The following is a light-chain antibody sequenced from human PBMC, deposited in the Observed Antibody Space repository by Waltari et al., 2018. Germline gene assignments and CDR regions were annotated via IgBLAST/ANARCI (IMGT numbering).Light chain of an antibody. CDR2: EVG. CDR1: SSDVGSYNL. V-gene: IGLV2-23*02. CDR3: CSYAGSTTLSP. J-gene: IGLJ1*01. Sequence: QSALTQPASVSGSPGQSITISCTGTSSDVGSYNLVSWYQQHPGKAPKLMIYEVGERPSGVSNRFSGSKSGNTASLTISGLQAEDEADYYCCSYAGSTTLSPFGTGTKVTVL.